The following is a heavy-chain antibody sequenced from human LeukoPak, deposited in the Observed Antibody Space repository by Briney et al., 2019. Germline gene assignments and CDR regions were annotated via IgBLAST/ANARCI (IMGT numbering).Heavy chain of an antibody. CDR3: TEFYFDRSGYADY. D-gene: IGHD3-22*01. CDR2: IYYSGST. V-gene: IGHV4-39*01. J-gene: IGHJ4*02. CDR1: GGSISSSSYY. Sequence: SETLSPTCTVSGGSISSSSYYWGWIRQPPGKGLEWIGSIYYSGSTYYNPSLKSRVTISVDMSENQVSLKLRSVTAADTAVYYCTEFYFDRSGYADYWGQGTLVTVSS.